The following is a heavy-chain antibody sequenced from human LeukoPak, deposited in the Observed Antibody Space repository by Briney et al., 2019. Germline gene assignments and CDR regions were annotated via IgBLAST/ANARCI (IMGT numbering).Heavy chain of an antibody. CDR2: ISSDGSII. J-gene: IGHJ4*02. Sequence: PGGSLRLSCAASGFTFSEYFMSWIRQAPGKGLQWVSYISSDGSIIKYADSVKGRLTISRDNAKNSLYLQMKSLRTAETAVYYCARIIGPGRPVYWVQGTLVTVCS. V-gene: IGHV3-11*04. CDR3: ARIIGPGRPVY. D-gene: IGHD3/OR15-3a*01. CDR1: GFTFSEYF.